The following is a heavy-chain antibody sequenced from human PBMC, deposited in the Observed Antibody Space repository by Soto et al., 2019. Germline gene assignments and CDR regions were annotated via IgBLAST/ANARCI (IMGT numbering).Heavy chain of an antibody. J-gene: IGHJ6*03. CDR2: IYYSGST. CDR3: ARQTVQLERPDYMDV. CDR1: GGSISSSSYY. Sequence: QLQLQESGPGLVKPSETLSLTCTVSGGSISSSSYYWGWIRQPPGKGLEWIGSIYYSGSTYYNPSRKSRVTISVDTSKNQFSLKLSSVTAADTAVYYCARQTVQLERPDYMDVWGKGTTVTVSS. D-gene: IGHD1-1*01. V-gene: IGHV4-39*01.